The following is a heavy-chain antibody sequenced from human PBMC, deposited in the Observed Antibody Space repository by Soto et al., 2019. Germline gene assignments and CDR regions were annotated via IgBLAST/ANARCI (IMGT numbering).Heavy chain of an antibody. CDR1: GGSISSGSYY. J-gene: IGHJ5*02. V-gene: IGHV4-39*01. CDR3: ARRGYSYGPLS. D-gene: IGHD5-18*01. CDR2: IYYSGST. Sequence: QLQLQESGPGLVKPSETLSLTCTVSGGSISSGSYYWGWVRQPPGKGLEWIGSIYYSGSTYYNPSLKSXXTXSXLTPKNQFSLKLSSVPAADTAVYYCARRGYSYGPLSWGQGTLVTVSS.